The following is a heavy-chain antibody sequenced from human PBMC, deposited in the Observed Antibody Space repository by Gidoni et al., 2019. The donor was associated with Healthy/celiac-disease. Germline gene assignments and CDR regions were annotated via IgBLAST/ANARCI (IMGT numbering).Heavy chain of an antibody. CDR3: ARATVTPYNWFDP. V-gene: IGHV3-53*01. CDR2: IYSGGST. CDR1: GFPVSSNY. D-gene: IGHD4-17*01. Sequence: EVQLVESGGGLIQPGGSLRLSCAASGFPVSSNYFSWVRQAPGKGLEWVSVIYSGGSTYYADSVKGRFTISRDNSKNTLYLQMNSLRAEDTAVYYCARATVTPYNWFDPWGQGTLVTVSS. J-gene: IGHJ5*02.